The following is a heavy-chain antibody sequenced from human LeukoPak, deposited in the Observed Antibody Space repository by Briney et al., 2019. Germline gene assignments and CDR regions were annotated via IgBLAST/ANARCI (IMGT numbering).Heavy chain of an antibody. V-gene: IGHV3-23*01. J-gene: IGHJ3*02. CDR2: ISGSGGST. D-gene: IGHD5-18*01. CDR3: AKDGARYSYGYVSFDAFDI. Sequence: GGSLRLSCAASGFTFSSYAMSWVRQAPGKGLEWVSAISGSGGSTYYADSVKGRFTISRDNSKNTLYLQMNSLRAEDTAVYYCAKDGARYSYGYVSFDAFDIWGQGTMVTVPS. CDR1: GFTFSSYA.